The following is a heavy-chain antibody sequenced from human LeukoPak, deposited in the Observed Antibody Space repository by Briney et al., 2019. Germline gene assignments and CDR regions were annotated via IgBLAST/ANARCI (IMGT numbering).Heavy chain of an antibody. V-gene: IGHV1-69*13. J-gene: IGHJ6*04. CDR3: AYGDPFHYYGMDV. Sequence: SVKVSCTASGGTFSSYAISWVRQAPGQGLEWMGGIIPIFGTANYAQKFQGRVTITADESTSTAYMELSSLRSEDTAVYYCAYGDPFHYYGMDVWGKGTTVTVSS. D-gene: IGHD4-17*01. CDR1: GGTFSSYA. CDR2: IIPIFGTA.